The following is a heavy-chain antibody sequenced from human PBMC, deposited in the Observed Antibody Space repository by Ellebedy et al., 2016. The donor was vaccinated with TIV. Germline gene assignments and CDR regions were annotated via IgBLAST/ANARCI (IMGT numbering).Heavy chain of an antibody. Sequence: PGGSLRLSCAASGFTFSSYSMNWVRQAPGKGLEWVSVIYSGGNTYYADSVKGRFTISRDNSKNTLYLHMNALRAEDTAVFYCAKGSQPHSTSCYDYWGQGTLVTVSS. CDR2: IYSGGNT. D-gene: IGHD2-2*01. CDR3: AKGSQPHSTSCYDY. V-gene: IGHV3-66*01. CDR1: GFTFSSYS. J-gene: IGHJ4*02.